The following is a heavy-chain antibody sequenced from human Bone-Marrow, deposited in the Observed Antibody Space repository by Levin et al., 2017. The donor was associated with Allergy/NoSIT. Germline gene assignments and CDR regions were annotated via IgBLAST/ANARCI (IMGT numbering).Heavy chain of an antibody. D-gene: IGHD6-13*01. CDR1: GFTFSSYW. CDR3: ARAPGPGYSSSGYYFDY. CDR2: IKQDGSEK. V-gene: IGHV3-7*04. J-gene: IGHJ4*02. Sequence: GESLKISCAASGFTFSSYWMSWVRQAPGKGLEWVANIKQDGSEKYYVDSVKGRFTISRDNAKNSLYLQMNSLRAEDTAVYYCARAPGPGYSSSGYYFDYWGQGTLVTVSS.